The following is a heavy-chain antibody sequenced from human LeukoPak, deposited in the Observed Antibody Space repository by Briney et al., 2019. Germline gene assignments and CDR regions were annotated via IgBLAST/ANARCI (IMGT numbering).Heavy chain of an antibody. CDR2: IRYDGSNK. D-gene: IGHD5-18*01. CDR1: GFTFSSYG. Sequence: GGSLRLSCAASGFTFSSYGVHWVRQAPGKGLEWVAFIRYDGSNKYYADSVKGRFTISRDNSKNTLYLQMNSLRAEDTAVYYCAKGTRVDTAMVLTFDYWGQGTLVTVSS. CDR3: AKGTRVDTAMVLTFDY. J-gene: IGHJ4*02. V-gene: IGHV3-30*02.